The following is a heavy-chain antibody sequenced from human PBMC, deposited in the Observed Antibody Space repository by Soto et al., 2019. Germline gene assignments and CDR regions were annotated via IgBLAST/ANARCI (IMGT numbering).Heavy chain of an antibody. D-gene: IGHD5-18*01. V-gene: IGHV3-30*18. J-gene: IGHJ6*02. Sequence: GGSLRLSCAASGFTFSSYGMHWVRQAPGKGLEWVAVISYDGSNKYYADSVKGRFTISRDNSKNTLYLQMNSLRAEDTAVYYCAKDLDAMVIGDYYSGMDVWGQGTTVTISS. CDR1: GFTFSSYG. CDR2: ISYDGSNK. CDR3: AKDLDAMVIGDYYSGMDV.